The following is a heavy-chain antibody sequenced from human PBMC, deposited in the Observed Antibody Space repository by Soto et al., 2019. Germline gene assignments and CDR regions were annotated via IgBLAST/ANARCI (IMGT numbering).Heavy chain of an antibody. D-gene: IGHD5-18*01. Sequence: GASVKVSCKASGYTFTSYGISWVRQAPGQGLEWKGWICAYNGNTNYAQKLQGRVTMTTDTSTSTAYMELRSLGSDDTAVYYCARSDTAMVYYYYGMDVWGQGTTGTVSS. CDR3: ARSDTAMVYYYYGMDV. CDR1: GYTFTSYG. V-gene: IGHV1-18*01. CDR2: ICAYNGNT. J-gene: IGHJ6*02.